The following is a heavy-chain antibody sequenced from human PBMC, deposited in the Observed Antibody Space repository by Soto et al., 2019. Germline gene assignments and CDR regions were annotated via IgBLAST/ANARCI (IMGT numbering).Heavy chain of an antibody. CDR1: GGSFSGHY. V-gene: IGHV4-34*01. J-gene: IGHJ4*02. CDR3: ASGFPRGTARH. D-gene: IGHD3-10*01. Sequence: SETLSLTCTVNGGSFSGHYCSWIRQSPGKGLEWIGDINDSGSTSYNPSLKSRVTISIDTSAKFLSLKLTSVTAADTAVYFCASGFPRGTARHWGKGTLVTVSS. CDR2: INDSGST.